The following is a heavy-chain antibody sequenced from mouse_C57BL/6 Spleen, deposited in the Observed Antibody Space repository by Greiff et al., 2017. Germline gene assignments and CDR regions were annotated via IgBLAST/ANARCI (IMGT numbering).Heavy chain of an antibody. CDR1: GYAFSSSW. CDR2: IYPGDGDT. V-gene: IGHV1-82*01. Sequence: VQLQQSGPELVKPGASVKISCKASGYAFSSSWMNWVKQRPGKGLEWIGRIYPGDGDTNYNGKFKGKATLTADKSSSTAYMQLSSLTSEDSAVYFCARRLTGVYAMDYWGQGTSVTVSS. J-gene: IGHJ4*01. D-gene: IGHD4-1*01. CDR3: ARRLTGVYAMDY.